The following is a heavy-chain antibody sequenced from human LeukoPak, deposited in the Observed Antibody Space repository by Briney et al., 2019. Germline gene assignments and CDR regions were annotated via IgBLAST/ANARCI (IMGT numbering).Heavy chain of an antibody. J-gene: IGHJ1*01. CDR3: ASTSAAMGRYFQH. D-gene: IGHD2-2*01. CDR2: IYYSGST. CDR1: GGSVSSGSYY. V-gene: IGHV4-61*01. Sequence: SETLSLTCTVSGGSVSSGSYYWSWIRQPPGKGLEWIGYIYYSGSTNYNPSLKSRVTISVDTSKNQFSLKLSSVTAADTAVYYCASTSAAMGRYFQHWGQGTLATVSS.